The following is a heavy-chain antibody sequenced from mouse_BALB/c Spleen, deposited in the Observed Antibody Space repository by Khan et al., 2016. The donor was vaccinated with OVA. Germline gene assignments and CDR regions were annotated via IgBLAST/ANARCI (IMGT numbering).Heavy chain of an antibody. D-gene: IGHD1-1*01. V-gene: IGHV3-2*02. J-gene: IGHJ4*01. CDR2: ISYSGST. Sequence: EVQLVETGPGLVKPSQSLSLTCTVTGYSITSGYAWNWIRQFPGNKLEWMGYISYSGSTSYNPSLRSRISITRDTSKNQFFLQLNYVTTEDTATYYCARKNYYGYGMDYWGQGTSGTGSS. CDR3: ARKNYYGYGMDY. CDR1: GYSITSGYA.